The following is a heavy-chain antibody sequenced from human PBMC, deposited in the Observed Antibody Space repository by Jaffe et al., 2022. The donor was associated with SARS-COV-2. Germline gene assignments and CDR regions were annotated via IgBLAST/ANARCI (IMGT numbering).Heavy chain of an antibody. D-gene: IGHD5-12*01. CDR1: GFTFSSFA. V-gene: IGHV3-23*04. J-gene: IGHJ4*02. CDR2: ISASGGST. CDR3: AKVLGLRTLDY. Sequence: EVQLVESGGGLVQPGGSLRLSCAASGFTFSSFAMTWVRQAPGKGLEWVSTISASGGSTYYADSVKGRFTFSRDNSRNTLYLQMNSLRAEDTAVYYCAKVLGLRTLDYWGQGTLVTVSS.